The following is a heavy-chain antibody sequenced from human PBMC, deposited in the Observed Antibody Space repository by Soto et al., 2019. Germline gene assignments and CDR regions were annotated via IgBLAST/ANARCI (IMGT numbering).Heavy chain of an antibody. CDR1: GYTFTSYD. CDR3: ARHLQEAADLSNWFEP. D-gene: IGHD6-13*01. Sequence: ASVKVSCKASGYTFTSYDINWVRQATGQGLEWMGWMNPNSGNTGYAQKFQGRVTMTRNTSISTAYMELSSLRSEDTAVYYCARHLQEAADLSNWFEPWGQGTRVTVSS. V-gene: IGHV1-8*01. J-gene: IGHJ5*02. CDR2: MNPNSGNT.